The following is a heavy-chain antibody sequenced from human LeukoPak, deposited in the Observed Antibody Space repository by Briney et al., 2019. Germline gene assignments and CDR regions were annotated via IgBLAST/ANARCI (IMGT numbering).Heavy chain of an antibody. D-gene: IGHD6-19*01. CDR1: GGSISSGRYY. CDR2: IYTSGTT. J-gene: IGHJ4*02. CDR3: ARAPAPHISGSDYHFDY. V-gene: IGHV4-61*02. Sequence: SQTLSLNCTVSGGSISSGRYYWSWIRQPAGKGLEWIGRIYTSGTTNYNSSLRSRVTISLDTSKNQFSLRLRSVTAADTAVYYCARAPAPHISGSDYHFDYWGQGTLVTVSS.